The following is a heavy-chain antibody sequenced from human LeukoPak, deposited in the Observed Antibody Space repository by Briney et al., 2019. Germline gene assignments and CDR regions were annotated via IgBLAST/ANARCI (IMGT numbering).Heavy chain of an antibody. Sequence: SETLSLTCTVSGGSISNHFWTWIRQPPGKGLEWIGYLYYSGNTNYNPSLKSRVTISVDTSKNQFSLKLSSVTAADTAVYYCARRAPYSYEWSTLDYWGQGTLVTVSS. D-gene: IGHD5-18*01. CDR3: ARRAPYSYEWSTLDY. V-gene: IGHV4-59*08. J-gene: IGHJ4*02. CDR2: LYYSGNT. CDR1: GGSISNHF.